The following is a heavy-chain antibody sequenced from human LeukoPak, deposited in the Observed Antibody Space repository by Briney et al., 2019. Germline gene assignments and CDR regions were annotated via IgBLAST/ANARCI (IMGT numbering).Heavy chain of an antibody. V-gene: IGHV3-23*01. Sequence: GGSLRLSCAASGFTFSSYAMSWVRQAPGKGLEWVSAISGSGGSTYYADSVKGRFTISRDNSKNTLYLQMNSLRAEDTAVYYCAKDIEEAAAGTGLVIDYWGQGTLVTVSS. CDR1: GFTFSSYA. D-gene: IGHD6-13*01. J-gene: IGHJ4*02. CDR3: AKDIEEAAAGTGLVIDY. CDR2: ISGSGGST.